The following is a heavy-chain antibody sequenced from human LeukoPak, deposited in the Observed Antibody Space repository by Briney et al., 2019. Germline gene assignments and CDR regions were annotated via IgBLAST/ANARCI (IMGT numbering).Heavy chain of an antibody. J-gene: IGHJ4*02. CDR2: INQDGTDK. CDR1: GFTFTTYW. CDR3: VTYSTGLYKGLEF. Sequence: GGSLRLSCAASGFTFTTYWMSWIRQAPGKGLEWVANINQDGTDKYYVDSVKGRFAFSRDNAQNSLYLQMSSLRVEDTAVYYCVTYSTGLYKGLEFWGQGTQVTVSS. D-gene: IGHD2-8*02. V-gene: IGHV3-7*03.